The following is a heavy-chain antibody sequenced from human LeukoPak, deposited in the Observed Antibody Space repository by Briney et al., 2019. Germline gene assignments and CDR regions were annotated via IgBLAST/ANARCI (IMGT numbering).Heavy chain of an antibody. CDR3: ARKRDSSSSWFDY. Sequence: PSQTLSLTCTVSGGSISSGSYYWSWIQQPAGKGLEWIGRIYTSGSTNYNPSLKSRVTISVDTSKNQFSLKLSSVTAADTAVYYCARKRDSSSSWFDYWGQGTLVTVSS. D-gene: IGHD6-13*01. V-gene: IGHV4-61*02. CDR2: IYTSGST. J-gene: IGHJ4*02. CDR1: GGSISSGSYY.